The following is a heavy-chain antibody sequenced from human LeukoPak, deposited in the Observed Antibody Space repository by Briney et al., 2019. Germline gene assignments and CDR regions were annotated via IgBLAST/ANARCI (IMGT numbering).Heavy chain of an antibody. CDR1: GFTFSSYS. D-gene: IGHD3-10*01. J-gene: IGHJ4*02. CDR3: ARARPYYYGSGIRYYFDY. Sequence: PGGSLRLSCAASGFTFSSYSMNWVRQAPGKGLEWVSSISSSSSYIYYADSVKGRFTISRDNAKNSLYLQMNSLRAEDTAVYYCARARPYYYGSGIRYYFDYWGQGTLVTVSS. V-gene: IGHV3-21*01. CDR2: ISSSSSYI.